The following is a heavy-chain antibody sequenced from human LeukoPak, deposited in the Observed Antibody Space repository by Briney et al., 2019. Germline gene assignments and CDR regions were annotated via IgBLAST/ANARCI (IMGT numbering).Heavy chain of an antibody. CDR2: IKQDGSET. D-gene: IGHD5-24*01. V-gene: IGHV3-7*01. CDR3: ANGDGFDY. J-gene: IGHJ4*02. CDR1: GFTFSTYW. Sequence: GGSLRLSCATSGFTFSTYWMSWVRQAPGKGLEWVANIKQDGSETYYADSVKGRFTIFRDNAKNSLYLQMDSPRVEDTAVYYCANGDGFDYWGQGTLVIVSS.